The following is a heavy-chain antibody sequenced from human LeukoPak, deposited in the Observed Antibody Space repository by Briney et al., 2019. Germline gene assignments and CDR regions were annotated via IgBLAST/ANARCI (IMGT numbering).Heavy chain of an antibody. CDR3: ARGGYSYGLDY. CDR2: IYSGGST. J-gene: IGHJ4*02. V-gene: IGHV3-53*01. D-gene: IGHD5-18*01. CDR1: GFTVSSNY. Sequence: GGSLRLSCAASGFTVSSNYMSWVRQAPGKGLEWVSLIYSGGSTYYADSVKGRFTISRDNSKNTLFLQMNSLRAGDTAVYYCARGGYSYGLDYWGQGTLVTVSS.